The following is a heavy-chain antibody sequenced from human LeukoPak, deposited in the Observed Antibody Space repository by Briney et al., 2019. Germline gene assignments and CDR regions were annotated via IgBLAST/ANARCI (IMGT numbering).Heavy chain of an antibody. CDR3: TTDPQYYDFWSGYYIDY. V-gene: IGHV3-15*07. D-gene: IGHD3-3*01. CDR1: GFTFSDHF. Sequence: GGSLRLSCEASGFTFSDHFMHWVRQAPGKGLEWVGRIKSKTDGGTTDYAAPVKGRFTISRDDSKNTLYLQMNSLKTEDTAVYYCTTDPQYYDFWSGYYIDYWGQGTLVTVSS. CDR2: IKSKTDGGTT. J-gene: IGHJ4*02.